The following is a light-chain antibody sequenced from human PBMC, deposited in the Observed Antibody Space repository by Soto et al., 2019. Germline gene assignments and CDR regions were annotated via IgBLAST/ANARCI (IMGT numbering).Light chain of an antibody. J-gene: IGKJ2*01. V-gene: IGKV3-20*01. CDR1: QSVSSSY. Sequence: DIVLTQSPGTLSLSPGERATLSCRASQSVSSSYFAWYQQKPGQAPRLLIYGASSRATGIPDRFSGGGSGTDFTLTISRLEHQDFAVYYCQQFVSSLSSFTFGQGTKLEI. CDR2: GAS. CDR3: QQFVSSLSSFT.